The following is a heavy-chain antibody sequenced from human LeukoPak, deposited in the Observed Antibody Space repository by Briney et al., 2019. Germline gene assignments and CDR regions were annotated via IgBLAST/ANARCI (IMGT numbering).Heavy chain of an antibody. CDR1: GGSFSGYY. CDR2: INHSGST. Sequence: SETLSLTCAVYGGSFSGYYWTWIRQPPGKGLEWIGEINHSGSTNYNPSLKSRVTISVDTSKNQFSLKLSSVTAADTAVYYCARDSAASHYSGSYYFDYWGQGTLVTVSS. D-gene: IGHD1-26*01. V-gene: IGHV4-34*01. CDR3: ARDSAASHYSGSYYFDY. J-gene: IGHJ4*02.